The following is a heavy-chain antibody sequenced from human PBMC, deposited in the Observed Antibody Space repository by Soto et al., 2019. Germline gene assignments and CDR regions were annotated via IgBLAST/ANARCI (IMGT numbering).Heavy chain of an antibody. CDR2: ISSSSSYI. CDR1: GFTFSSYS. V-gene: IGHV3-21*01. CDR3: ARDQHLLRYFDWSHYGMDV. D-gene: IGHD3-9*01. Sequence: GGSLRLSCAASGFTFSSYSMNWVRQAPGKGLEWVSSISSSSSYIYYADSVKGRFTISRDNAKNSLYLQMNSLRAEDTAVYYCARDQHLLRYFDWSHYGMDVWGQGTTVTVSS. J-gene: IGHJ6*02.